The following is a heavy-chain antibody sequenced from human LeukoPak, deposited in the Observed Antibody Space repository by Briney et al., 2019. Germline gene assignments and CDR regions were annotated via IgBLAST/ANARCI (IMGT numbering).Heavy chain of an antibody. V-gene: IGHV4-39*01. CDR2: IYYSGST. D-gene: IGHD2-2*01. CDR1: GGSISSSSYY. J-gene: IGHJ5*02. Sequence: SETLSLTCTDSGGSISSSSYYWGWIRQPPGKGLEWIGSIYYSGSTYYNPSLKSRVTISVDTSKNQFSLKLSSVTAADTAVYYCARPVYCSSTSCPNWFDPWGQGTLVTVSS. CDR3: ARPVYCSSTSCPNWFDP.